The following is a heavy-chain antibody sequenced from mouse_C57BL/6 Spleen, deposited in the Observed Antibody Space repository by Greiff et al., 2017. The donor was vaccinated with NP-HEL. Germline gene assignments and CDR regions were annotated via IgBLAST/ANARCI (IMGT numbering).Heavy chain of an antibody. V-gene: IGHV5-9*01. Sequence: EVQGVESGGGLVKPGGSLKLSCAASGFTFSSYTMSWVRQTPEKRLEWVATISGGGGNTYYPDSVKGRFTISRDNAKNTLYLQMSSMRSEDTALYYCARHDDGPGGWFAYWGQGTLVTVSA. D-gene: IGHD2-3*01. CDR3: ARHDDGPGGWFAY. J-gene: IGHJ3*01. CDR1: GFTFSSYT. CDR2: ISGGGGNT.